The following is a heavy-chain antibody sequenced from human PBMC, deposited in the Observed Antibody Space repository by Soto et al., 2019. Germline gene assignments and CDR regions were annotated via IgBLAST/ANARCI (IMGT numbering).Heavy chain of an antibody. CDR1: GGSFSGYY. CDR2: INHSGST. Sequence: SETLSLTCAVYGGSFSGYYWSWIRQPPGKGLEWIGEINHSGSTNYNPSRKSPVTISVDTSKNQFSLKLSSVTAADTAVYYCARREYFDWLPPFDYWGQGTLVTVSS. J-gene: IGHJ4*02. V-gene: IGHV4-34*01. CDR3: ARREYFDWLPPFDY. D-gene: IGHD3-9*01.